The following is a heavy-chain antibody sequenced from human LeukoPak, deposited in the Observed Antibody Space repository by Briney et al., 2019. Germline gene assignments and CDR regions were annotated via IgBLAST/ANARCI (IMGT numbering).Heavy chain of an antibody. CDR3: AKDRYSSGSYYFDY. Sequence: GGSLRLSCAASGFTFSSYGMHWVRQAPGKGLEWVAVISYDGSNKYYADSVKGRFTISRDNSKNTLYLQMNSLRAEDTAVYYCAKDRYSSGSYYFDYWGQGTLVTVSS. D-gene: IGHD6-19*01. CDR1: GFTFSSYG. V-gene: IGHV3-30*18. CDR2: ISYDGSNK. J-gene: IGHJ4*02.